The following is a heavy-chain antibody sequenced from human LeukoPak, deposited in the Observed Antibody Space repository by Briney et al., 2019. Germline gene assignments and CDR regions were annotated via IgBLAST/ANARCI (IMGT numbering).Heavy chain of an antibody. J-gene: IGHJ4*01. V-gene: IGHV3-48*01. Sequence: GGSLRLSCAASGFNFIDYSMNWVRQAPGKGLEWISYIGISSGNTKYADSVKGRFTISRDKAKNSLYLQMNSLRVEDTAMYYCARDHRYAFDNWGHGTLVTVSS. CDR2: IGISSGNT. D-gene: IGHD5-12*01. CDR1: GFNFIDYS. CDR3: ARDHRYAFDN.